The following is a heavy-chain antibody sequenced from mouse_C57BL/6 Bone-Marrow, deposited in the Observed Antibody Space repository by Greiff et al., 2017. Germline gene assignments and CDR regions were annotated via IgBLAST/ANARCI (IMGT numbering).Heavy chain of an antibody. D-gene: IGHD1-1*01. CDR3: AGIYYYGSSFDY. V-gene: IGHV1-42*01. CDR1: GYSFTGYY. Sequence: VQLQQSGPELVKPGASVKISCKASGYSFTGYYMNWVKQSPEKSLEWIGEINPSTGGTTYNQKFKAKATLTVDKSSSTAYMQLKSLTSEDSAVYYCAGIYYYGSSFDYWGQGTTLTVSS. J-gene: IGHJ2*01. CDR2: INPSTGGT.